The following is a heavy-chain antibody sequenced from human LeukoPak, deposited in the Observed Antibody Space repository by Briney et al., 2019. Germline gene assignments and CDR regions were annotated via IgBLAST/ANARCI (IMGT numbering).Heavy chain of an antibody. V-gene: IGHV4-59*01. CDR2: IYYSGST. D-gene: IGHD6-19*01. CDR1: GGSISSYY. Sequence: SETLSLTRTVSGGSISSYYWSWLRQPPGKGLEWIGYIYYSGSTNYNPSLKSRVTISVDTSKNQFSLKLSSVTAADTAVYYCARGPRYSSGWYGWWGQGTLVTVSS. J-gene: IGHJ4*02. CDR3: ARGPRYSSGWYGW.